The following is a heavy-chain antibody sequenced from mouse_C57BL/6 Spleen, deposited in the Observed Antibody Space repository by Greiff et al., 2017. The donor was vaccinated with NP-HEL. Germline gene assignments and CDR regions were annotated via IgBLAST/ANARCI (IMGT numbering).Heavy chain of an antibody. D-gene: IGHD1-1*01. J-gene: IGHJ1*03. CDR3: ARDCSRRHFDV. Sequence: EVKLVESEGGLVQPGSSMKLSCTASGFTFSDYYMAWVRQVPEKGLEWVANINYDGSSTYYLDSLKSRFIISRDNAKNILYLQMSSLKSEDTATYYGARDCSRRHFDVWGTGTTVTVSS. V-gene: IGHV5-16*01. CDR2: INYDGSST. CDR1: GFTFSDYY.